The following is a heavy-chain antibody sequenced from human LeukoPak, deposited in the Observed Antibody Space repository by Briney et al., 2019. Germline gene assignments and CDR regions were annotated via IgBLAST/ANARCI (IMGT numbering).Heavy chain of an antibody. CDR3: ARGTYYYDSSAYYSEYFQH. D-gene: IGHD3-22*01. CDR1: GFTFSSYW. CDR2: INSDGSST. Sequence: PGGSLRLSCAASGFTFSSYWMHWVRQAPGKGLVWVSRINSDGSSTSYADSVKGRFTISRDNAKNTLYLQMNSLSAEDTAVYYCARGTYYYDSSAYYSEYFQHWGQGTLVTVSS. J-gene: IGHJ1*01. V-gene: IGHV3-74*01.